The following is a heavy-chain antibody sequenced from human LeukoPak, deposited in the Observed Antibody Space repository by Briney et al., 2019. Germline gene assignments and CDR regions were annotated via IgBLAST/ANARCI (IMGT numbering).Heavy chain of an antibody. CDR3: ARDCCGEWYFFDY. CDR1: GFTFSNYA. V-gene: IGHV3-30-3*01. J-gene: IGHJ4*02. Sequence: GGSLRLSCAASGFTFSNYAMHWVRQAPGKGLEWVAVISYDGSNKYYADSVKGRFTISRDNSKNTLYLQMNSLRAEDTAVYYCARDCCGEWYFFDYWGQGTLVTVSS. D-gene: IGHD3-10*01. CDR2: ISYDGSNK.